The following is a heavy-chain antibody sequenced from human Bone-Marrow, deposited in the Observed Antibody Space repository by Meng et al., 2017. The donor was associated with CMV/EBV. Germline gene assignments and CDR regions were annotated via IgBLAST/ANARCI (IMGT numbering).Heavy chain of an antibody. CDR1: GGTFRSYA. Sequence: PVKVSCKASGGTFRSYAVSWVRQAPGQGREWMGGIIPMSGRVKYVQKCHGRLTISTDESTRTAYRELSSLRSEDTAVYYGASSPGVLVPAGTVYWGRGTLVTVSS. J-gene: IGHJ4*02. CDR2: IIPMSGRV. CDR3: ASSPGVLVPAGTVY. V-gene: IGHV1-69*05. D-gene: IGHD2-2*01.